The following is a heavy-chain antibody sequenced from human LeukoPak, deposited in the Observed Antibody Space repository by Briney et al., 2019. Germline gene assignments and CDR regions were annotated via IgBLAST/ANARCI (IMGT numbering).Heavy chain of an antibody. D-gene: IGHD6-13*01. J-gene: IGHJ6*02. CDR3: ARWRRNITPSRYSYYYYYGMDV. Sequence: SETLSLTCTVSGGSISSYYWSWIRQPPGKGLEWIGYIYYSGSTNYNPSLKSRVTISVDTSKNQFSLKLSSVTAADTAVYYCARWRRNITPSRYSYYYYYGMDVWGQGTTVTVSS. V-gene: IGHV4-59*01. CDR2: IYYSGST. CDR1: GGSISSYY.